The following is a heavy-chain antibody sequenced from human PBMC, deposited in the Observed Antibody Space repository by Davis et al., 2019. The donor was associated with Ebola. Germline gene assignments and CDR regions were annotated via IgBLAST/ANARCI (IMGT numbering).Heavy chain of an antibody. J-gene: IGHJ3*02. CDR2: ISGSGGST. V-gene: IGHV3-23*01. CDR3: TSADYHKSDGFDI. CDR1: GFTFSSYA. Sequence: GGSLRLSCAASGFTFSSYAMSWVRQAPGKGLEWVSAISGSGGSTYYADSVKGRFTISRDNAKNSLYLQMDSLRDEDTAIYYCTSADYHKSDGFDIWGQGTVVTVSS. D-gene: IGHD4-11*01.